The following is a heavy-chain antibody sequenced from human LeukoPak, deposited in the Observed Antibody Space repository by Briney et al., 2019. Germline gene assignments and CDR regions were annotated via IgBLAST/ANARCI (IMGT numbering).Heavy chain of an antibody. CDR1: GGSISTNSYY. CDR2: IYYSGGT. J-gene: IGHJ5*02. Sequence: PSETLSLTCTVSGGSISTNSYYWGWIRQPPGKGLKWIGSIYYSGGTYYNPSLRSRVTISVNTSKNQFSLKLSSVTATDTAVYYCARTYCSGGSCYSRSPNWFDPWGQGTLVTVSS. CDR3: ARTYCSGGSCYSRSPNWFDP. D-gene: IGHD2-15*01. V-gene: IGHV4-39*01.